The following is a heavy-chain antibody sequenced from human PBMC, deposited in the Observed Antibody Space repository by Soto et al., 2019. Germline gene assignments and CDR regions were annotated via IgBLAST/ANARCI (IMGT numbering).Heavy chain of an antibody. CDR2: IYYSGST. CDR1: GGSISSSSYY. V-gene: IGHV4-39*01. Sequence: SETLSLTCTVSGGSISSSSYYWGWIRQPPGKGLEWIGSIYYSGSTYYNPSLKSRVTISVDTSKNQFSLKLSSVTAADTVVYYCARRKRITIFGVVIPSGYYFDYWGQGPRSPSPQ. CDR3: ARRKRITIFGVVIPSGYYFDY. J-gene: IGHJ4*02. D-gene: IGHD3-3*01.